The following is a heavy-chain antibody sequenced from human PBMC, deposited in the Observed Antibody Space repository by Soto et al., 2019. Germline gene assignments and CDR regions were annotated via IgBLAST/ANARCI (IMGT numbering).Heavy chain of an antibody. CDR3: ARDKSSGWYRGXDP. Sequence: HPGGSLRLSCAASGFTFSSYGMHWVRQAPGKGLEWVAVIWYDGSNKYYADSVKGRFTISRDNSKNTLYLQMNSLRAEDTAVYYCARDKSSGWYRGXDPWGQGTLVTVSS. CDR1: GFTFSSYG. D-gene: IGHD6-19*01. J-gene: IGHJ5*02. CDR2: IWYDGSNK. V-gene: IGHV3-33*01.